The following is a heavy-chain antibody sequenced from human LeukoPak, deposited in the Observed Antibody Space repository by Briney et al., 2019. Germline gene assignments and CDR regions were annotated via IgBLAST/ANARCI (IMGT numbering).Heavy chain of an antibody. CDR2: IKEDGSEK. CDR3: ARGGFGSGSHFDY. Sequence: PGGSLRLSCAASGFRLSSYWMSWVRQAPGKGLEWVANIKEDGSEKYYVDSVKGRFTISRVNAKNSLYLQMNSLRAEDTAVYYCARGGFGSGSHFDYWGQGTLATVSS. V-gene: IGHV3-7*01. CDR1: GFRLSSYW. D-gene: IGHD3-10*01. J-gene: IGHJ4*02.